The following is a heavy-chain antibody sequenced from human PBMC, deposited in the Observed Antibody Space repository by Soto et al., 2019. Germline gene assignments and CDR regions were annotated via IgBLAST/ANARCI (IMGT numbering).Heavy chain of an antibody. J-gene: IGHJ4*02. D-gene: IGHD6-13*01. CDR3: AKADAIAAAGWAYLDY. CDR2: ISGSGGRT. Sequence: EVQLLESGGGLVQPGGSLRLSCAASGFTFTSYAMSWVRQAPGKGLEWVAAISGSGGRTYYADSVKGRFTISRDNSKNTMYLQMNSLRAEDTAVYYCAKADAIAAAGWAYLDYWGQGTLVTVSS. CDR1: GFTFTSYA. V-gene: IGHV3-23*01.